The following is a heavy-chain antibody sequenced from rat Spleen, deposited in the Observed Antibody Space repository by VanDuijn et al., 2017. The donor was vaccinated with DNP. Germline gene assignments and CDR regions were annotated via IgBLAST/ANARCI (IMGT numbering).Heavy chain of an antibody. J-gene: IGHJ3*01. CDR2: ITYDGSST. V-gene: IGHV5S10*01. CDR1: GFTFSAYN. Sequence: EVQLVESGGDFVQPGRSLRLSCAASGFTFSAYNMAWVRQAPKKALEWVATITYDGSSTYYRDSVRGRFTISRDDAKSTLYLQMDSLRSEDTATYYCVRRGGKGLFSKWGQGTLVTVSS. CDR3: VRRGGKGLFSK. D-gene: IGHD3-1*01.